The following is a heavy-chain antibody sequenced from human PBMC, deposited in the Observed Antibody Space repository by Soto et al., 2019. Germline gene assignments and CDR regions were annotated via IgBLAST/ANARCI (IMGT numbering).Heavy chain of an antibody. CDR2: IYYSAST. Sequence: SETRSPPGTVSGGSVTSSRYYWGWIRQPPAKGMEWIGSIYYSASTYYNPSLKSRVTISVDTSKNQISLKLSSVTAADTAVYYCSRRIGRRGYSYGLIDYWGQGTLVTVSS. CDR1: GGSVTSSRYY. J-gene: IGHJ4*02. D-gene: IGHD5-18*01. V-gene: IGHV4-39*01. CDR3: SRRIGRRGYSYGLIDY.